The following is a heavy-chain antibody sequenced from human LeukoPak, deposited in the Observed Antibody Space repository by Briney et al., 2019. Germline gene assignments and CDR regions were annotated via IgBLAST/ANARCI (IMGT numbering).Heavy chain of an antibody. D-gene: IGHD1-26*01. CDR2: IIAGNGNT. CDR1: GYTFTSYA. V-gene: IGHV1-3*01. Sequence: ASVKVSCKASGYTFTSYAMNWVRQAPGQRLEWMGWIIAGNGNTKYSQKFQGRVTITRDTSASTAYMELSSLRSEDTAVYYCARYYSGSYSDDYYYGMDVWGQGTTVTVSS. J-gene: IGHJ6*02. CDR3: ARYYSGSYSDDYYYGMDV.